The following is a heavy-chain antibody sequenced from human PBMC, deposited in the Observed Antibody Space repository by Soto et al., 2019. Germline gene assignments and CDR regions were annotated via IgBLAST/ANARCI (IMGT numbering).Heavy chain of an antibody. CDR1: GFTFSSYG. D-gene: IGHD2-2*01. CDR3: ARDGCASTSCYCDY. J-gene: IGHJ4*02. V-gene: IGHV3-30*03. CDR2: ISYDGSST. Sequence: GVSLRLSCAVSGFTFSSYGMHWVRQAPGKGLEWVAVISYDGSSTYSADSVKGRFTISRDNSKNTLYLQMNSLRPEDTAVYYCARDGCASTSCYCDYWGQGTLVTVSS.